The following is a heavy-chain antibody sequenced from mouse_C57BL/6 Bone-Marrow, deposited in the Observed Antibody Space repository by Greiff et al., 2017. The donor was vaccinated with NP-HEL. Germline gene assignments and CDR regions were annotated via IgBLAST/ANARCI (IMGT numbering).Heavy chain of an antibody. CDR3: TPYYYGSRDY. CDR1: GYTFTSYW. J-gene: IGHJ2*01. D-gene: IGHD1-1*01. Sequence: EVQLQQSGTVLARPGASVKMSCKTSGYTFTSYWMHWVKQRPGQGLEWIGAIYPGNSDTSYNQKLKGKAKLTAVTSASTAYMELSSLTNEDSAVYYCTPYYYGSRDYWGPGTTLTVSS. CDR2: IYPGNSDT. V-gene: IGHV1-5*01.